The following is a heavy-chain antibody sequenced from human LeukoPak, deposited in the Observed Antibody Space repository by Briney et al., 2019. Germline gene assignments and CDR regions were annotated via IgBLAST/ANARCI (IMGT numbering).Heavy chain of an antibody. CDR1: GFTFSSYA. J-gene: IGHJ6*02. CDR2: ISWNSGSL. CDR3: AKGCSSTSCPDGHYYGMDV. Sequence: GGSLRLSCAASGFTFSSYAMHWVRQAPGKGLEWVSDISWNSGSLGYADSVKGRFTISRDNAKNSLYLEMNSLRAEDTALYYCAKGCSSTSCPDGHYYGMDVWGQGTTVIVSS. V-gene: IGHV3-9*01. D-gene: IGHD2-2*01.